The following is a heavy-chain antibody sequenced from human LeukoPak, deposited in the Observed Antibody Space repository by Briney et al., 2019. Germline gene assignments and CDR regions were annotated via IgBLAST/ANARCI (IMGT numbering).Heavy chain of an antibody. V-gene: IGHV4-59*08. CDR1: GGSINSYY. Sequence: SETLSLTCTVSGGSINSYYWTWIRQPPGKALEWIGYIYYSGSTNYNPSLKSRVTISVGRSKTQFFLQLTSVAAADTAVYYCARLSNYDILTGNSWFDSWGQGTLVTVSS. D-gene: IGHD3-9*01. CDR2: IYYSGST. CDR3: ARLSNYDILTGNSWFDS. J-gene: IGHJ5*01.